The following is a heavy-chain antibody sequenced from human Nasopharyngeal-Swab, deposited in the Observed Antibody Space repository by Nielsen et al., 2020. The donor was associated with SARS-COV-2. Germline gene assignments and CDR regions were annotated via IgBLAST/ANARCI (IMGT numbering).Heavy chain of an antibody. D-gene: IGHD3-22*01. CDR3: ARHEKRGGYYDSSGYVDY. Sequence: SETLSLTCTVSGGSISSYYWSWIRQPPGKGLEWIGSIYYSGSTYYNPSLKSRVTISVDTSKNQFSLKLSSVTAADTAVYYCARHEKRGGYYDSSGYVDYWGQGTLVTVSP. V-gene: IGHV4-59*05. CDR1: GGSISSYY. CDR2: IYYSGST. J-gene: IGHJ4*02.